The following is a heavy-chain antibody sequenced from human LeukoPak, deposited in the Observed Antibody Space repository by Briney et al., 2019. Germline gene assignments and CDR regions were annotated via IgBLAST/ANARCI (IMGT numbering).Heavy chain of an antibody. Sequence: GGSLRLSCAASGFTFSSYSMNWVRQAPGKGLEWVSYISSSGSTIYYADSVKGRFTISRDNAKNSLYLQMNSLRAEGTAIYYCARDPYSGSYGDSYYYYMDVWGKGTTVTISS. V-gene: IGHV3-48*04. D-gene: IGHD1-26*01. CDR3: ARDPYSGSYGDSYYYYMDV. J-gene: IGHJ6*03. CDR2: ISSSGSTI. CDR1: GFTFSSYS.